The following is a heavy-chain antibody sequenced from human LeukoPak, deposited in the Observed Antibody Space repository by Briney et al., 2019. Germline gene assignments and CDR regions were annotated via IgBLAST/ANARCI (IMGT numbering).Heavy chain of an antibody. Sequence: GGSLRLSCVVSGFTFSSYAMSWVRQAPGKGLEWVSGISGSGGSTYYADSVKGRFTISRDNAKNSLYLQMNSLRAEDTAVYYCARAGLPATALNWFDPWGQGTLVTVSS. CDR3: ARAGLPATALNWFDP. CDR2: ISGSGGST. J-gene: IGHJ5*02. CDR1: GFTFSSYA. V-gene: IGHV3-23*01. D-gene: IGHD2-2*01.